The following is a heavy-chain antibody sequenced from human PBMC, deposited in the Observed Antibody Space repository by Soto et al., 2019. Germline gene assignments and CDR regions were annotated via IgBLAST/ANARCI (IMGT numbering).Heavy chain of an antibody. D-gene: IGHD2-15*01. Sequence: GSLRLSCAASGFTFSDYYMTWIRQAPGKGLEWVSYIDNSGTIKYYADSVKGRFTISRDNTKNSLSLQMNSLGAEDTAIYYCARIEGDCSGGSCYSGGFDYWGQGALVTVSS. J-gene: IGHJ4*02. CDR2: IDNSGTIK. CDR1: GFTFSDYY. V-gene: IGHV3-11*01. CDR3: ARIEGDCSGGSCYSGGFDY.